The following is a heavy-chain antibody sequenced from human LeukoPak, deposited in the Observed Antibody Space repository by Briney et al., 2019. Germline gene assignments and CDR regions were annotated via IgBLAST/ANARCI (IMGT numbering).Heavy chain of an antibody. D-gene: IGHD3-22*01. J-gene: IGHJ4*02. Sequence: PSETLSLTCTVSSGSISSSNYFWDWIRQPPGKGLEWIGGIYYSGSTKYNPSLKSRVTISVDTSKNQFPLKLSSVTAADTAVYYCARRSYNYYDSSGYSYYFDYWVQGTLVTVSS. CDR2: IYYSGST. CDR3: ARRSYNYYDSSGYSYYFDY. CDR1: SGSISSSNYF. V-gene: IGHV4-39*01.